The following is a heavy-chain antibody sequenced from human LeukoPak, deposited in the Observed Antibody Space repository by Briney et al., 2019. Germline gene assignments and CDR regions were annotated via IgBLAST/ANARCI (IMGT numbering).Heavy chain of an antibody. CDR3: ARGGYDILTPRGAFDI. V-gene: IGHV3-23*01. D-gene: IGHD3-9*01. J-gene: IGHJ3*02. Sequence: GGSLRLSCAASGFTFSNYALSWVRQAPGKGLEWVSGISGSGGNTFYADSVKGRSTISRDNSKNTLYLQMNSLRAEDTAVYYCARGGYDILTPRGAFDIWGQGTMVTVSS. CDR2: ISGSGGNT. CDR1: GFTFSNYA.